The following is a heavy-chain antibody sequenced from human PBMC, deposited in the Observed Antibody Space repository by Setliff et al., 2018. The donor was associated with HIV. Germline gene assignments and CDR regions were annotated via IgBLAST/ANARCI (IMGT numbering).Heavy chain of an antibody. J-gene: IGHJ5*02. D-gene: IGHD6-19*01. CDR3: ARPRRVRSRAWYWFDI. CDR2: IYQSGRI. Sequence: SETLSLTCAASGYSINSGFSRAWIRQPPGQGPQWIGSIYQSGRIYYNPSLQSRVTISVDSSKNQFSLNLFSVTAADTAVYYCARPRRVRSRAWYWFDIWGQGTLVTVSS. CDR1: GYSINSGFS. V-gene: IGHV4-38-2*01.